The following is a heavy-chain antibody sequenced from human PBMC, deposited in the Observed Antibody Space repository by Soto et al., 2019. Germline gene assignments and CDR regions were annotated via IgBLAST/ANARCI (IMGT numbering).Heavy chain of an antibody. CDR1: GCSLSSRGMR. V-gene: IGHV2-70*04. D-gene: IGHD4-17*01. CDR2: IDWDDDK. Sequence: SGPMMVNPTQTLTMTCTFSGCSLSSRGMRVSWIRQPPGKALEWLARIDWDDDKFYSPSLRTRLTISKDTSKNQVVLTMTNVDPKDTATYYCARSPGGFTVATYFFDYWGQGTLVTVSS. CDR3: ARSPGGFTVATYFFDY. J-gene: IGHJ4*02.